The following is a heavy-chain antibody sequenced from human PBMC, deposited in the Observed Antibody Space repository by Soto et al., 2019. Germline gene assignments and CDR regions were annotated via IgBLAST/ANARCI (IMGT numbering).Heavy chain of an antibody. CDR3: ARDPLGGYYDCSGYPSGWFDP. CDR1: GYTFTSYG. V-gene: IGHV1-18*01. CDR2: ISAYNGNT. Sequence: QVQLVQSGAEVKKPGASVKVSCKASGYTFTSYGISWVRQAPGQGLEWMGWISAYNGNTNYAQKLQGRVTMTTDTSTSTAYMELRSLRSDDTAVYYCARDPLGGYYDCSGYPSGWFDPWGQGTLVTVSS. D-gene: IGHD3-22*01. J-gene: IGHJ5*02.